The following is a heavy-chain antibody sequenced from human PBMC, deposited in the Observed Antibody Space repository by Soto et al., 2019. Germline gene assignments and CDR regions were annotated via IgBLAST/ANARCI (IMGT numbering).Heavy chain of an antibody. CDR2: ISSSGSTI. Sequence: QVQLVESGGGLVKPGGSLRLSCAASGFTFSDYYMSWIRQAPGKGLEWVSYISSSGSTIYYADSVKGRFTISRDNAKNSLYLQMNSLRAEDTAVYYCARRDIVVVPAAEPVGWFDPWGQGTLVTVSS. J-gene: IGHJ5*02. V-gene: IGHV3-11*01. CDR3: ARRDIVVVPAAEPVGWFDP. CDR1: GFTFSDYY. D-gene: IGHD2-2*01.